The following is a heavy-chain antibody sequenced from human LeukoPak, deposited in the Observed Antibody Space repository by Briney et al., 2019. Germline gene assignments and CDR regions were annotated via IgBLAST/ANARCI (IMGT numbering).Heavy chain of an antibody. V-gene: IGHV3-74*01. CDR3: ARDPIFSYSIGWFDP. D-gene: IGHD6-19*01. Sequence: GGSLRLSCAASGFTFSSYWMHWVRQAPGKGLVWVSRINSDGSSTSYADSVKGRFTISRDNAKNTLYLQMNSLRAEDTAVYYCARDPIFSYSIGWFDPWGQGTLVTVSS. J-gene: IGHJ5*02. CDR1: GFTFSSYW. CDR2: INSDGSST.